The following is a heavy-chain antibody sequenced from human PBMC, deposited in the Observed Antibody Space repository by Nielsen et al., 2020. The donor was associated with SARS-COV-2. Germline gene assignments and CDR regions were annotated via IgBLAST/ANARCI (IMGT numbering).Heavy chain of an antibody. J-gene: IGHJ6*04. V-gene: IGHV3-66*01. CDR3: ARRHV. Sequence: GGSLRLSCKASGLTVSTNYLNWVRQAPGKGLEWVSVIYSGDKTSYSDSVKGRFTISSDISTNTVFLTMNSLRVEDTAVFFCARRHVCGNGTTVIVSS. CDR2: IYSGDKT. CDR1: GLTVSTNY.